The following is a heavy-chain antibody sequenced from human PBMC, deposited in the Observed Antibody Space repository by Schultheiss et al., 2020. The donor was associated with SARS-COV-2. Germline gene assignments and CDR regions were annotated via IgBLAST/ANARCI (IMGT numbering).Heavy chain of an antibody. CDR3: AKSPHRAAGVTVDYFDS. V-gene: IGHV4-61*05. Sequence: SETLSLTCTVSGGSISSSSYYWSWIRQPPGKGLEWIGYIHYNGSTDYNPSLKSRVTTSVDTSKNQFSLKLNSVTAADTAVYYCAKSPHRAAGVTVDYFDSWGRGTLVTVSS. J-gene: IGHJ4*02. CDR2: IHYNGST. D-gene: IGHD4-17*01. CDR1: GGSISSSSYY.